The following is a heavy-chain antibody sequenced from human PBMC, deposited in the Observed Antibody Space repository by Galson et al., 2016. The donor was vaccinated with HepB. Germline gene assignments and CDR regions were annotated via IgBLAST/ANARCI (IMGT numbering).Heavy chain of an antibody. V-gene: IGHV3-33*05. Sequence: SLRLSCAVSGFTFSTYGMHWVRQAPGKGLEWVAFIPYDGHKTNYADSVKGRFVISRDKSKTTLFLQMNSVRAEDAAVYYCARDDFSFASSGSSFHAFDIWGQGTMVIVSS. CDR2: IPYDGHKT. CDR1: GFTFSTYG. J-gene: IGHJ3*02. CDR3: ARDDFSFASSGSSFHAFDI. D-gene: IGHD3-22*01.